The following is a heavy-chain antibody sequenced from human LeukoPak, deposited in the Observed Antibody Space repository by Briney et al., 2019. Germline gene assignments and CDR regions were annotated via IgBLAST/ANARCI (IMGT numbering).Heavy chain of an antibody. CDR3: ASTVVGATIISYYGMDV. CDR1: GGSISSYY. CDR2: IYYSGST. Sequence: PSETLSLTCTVSGGSISSYYWSWIRQPPGKGLEWIGYIYYSGSTYYNPSLKSRVTISVDTSKNQFSLKLSSVTGADTAVYYCASTVVGATIISYYGMDVWGQGTTVTVSS. D-gene: IGHD1-26*01. J-gene: IGHJ6*02. V-gene: IGHV4-59*08.